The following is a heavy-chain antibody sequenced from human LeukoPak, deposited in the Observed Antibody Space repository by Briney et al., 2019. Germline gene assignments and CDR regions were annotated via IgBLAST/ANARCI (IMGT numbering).Heavy chain of an antibody. CDR1: GGSISSYY. J-gene: IGHJ4*02. CDR2: IYTSGST. Sequence: SETLSPTCTVSGGSISSYYWSWIRQPAGKGLEWIGRIYTSGSTNYNPSLKSRVTMSVDTSKNQFSLKLSSVTAADTAVYYCAREVRWDSSGYAHFDYWGQGTLVTVSS. CDR3: AREVRWDSSGYAHFDY. V-gene: IGHV4-4*07. D-gene: IGHD3-22*01.